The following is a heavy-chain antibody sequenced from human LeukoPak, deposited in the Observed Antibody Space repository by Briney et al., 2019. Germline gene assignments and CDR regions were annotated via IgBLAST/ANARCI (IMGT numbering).Heavy chain of an antibody. CDR2: IYYSGST. Sequence: SETLSLTCTVSGGSISSYYWSWIRQPPGRGLEWIGYIYYSGSTNYNPSLKSRVTISVDTSKNQFSLKLSSVTAADTAVYYCARVRGGFDYWGQGTLVTVSS. D-gene: IGHD3-10*01. CDR1: GGSISSYY. J-gene: IGHJ4*02. V-gene: IGHV4-59*01. CDR3: ARVRGGFDY.